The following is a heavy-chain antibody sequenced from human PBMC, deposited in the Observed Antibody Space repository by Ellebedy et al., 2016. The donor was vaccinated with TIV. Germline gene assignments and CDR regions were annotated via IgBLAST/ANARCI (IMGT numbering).Heavy chain of an antibody. D-gene: IGHD1-1*01. CDR2: IYPGDSDT. CDR1: GGTFSSYA. CDR3: ARQRVQNWFDP. J-gene: IGHJ5*02. Sequence: KVSCKASGGTFSSYAISWVRQMPGKGLEWMGIIYPGDSDTRYSPSFQGQVTISADKSISTAYLQWSSLKASDTAMYYCARQRVQNWFDPWGQGTLVTVSS. V-gene: IGHV5-51*01.